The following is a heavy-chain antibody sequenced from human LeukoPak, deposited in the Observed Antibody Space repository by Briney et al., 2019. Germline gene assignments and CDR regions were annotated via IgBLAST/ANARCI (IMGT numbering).Heavy chain of an antibody. D-gene: IGHD6-6*01. Sequence: ASVKVSCKASGYTFTSYYMHWVRQAPGQGLEWMGIINPSGGSTSYAQKFQGRVTMTEDTSTDTAYMELSSLRSEDTAVYYCATDRVTTANIAALDYWGQGTLVTVSS. CDR1: GYTFTSYY. V-gene: IGHV1-46*01. J-gene: IGHJ4*02. CDR3: ATDRVTTANIAALDY. CDR2: INPSGGST.